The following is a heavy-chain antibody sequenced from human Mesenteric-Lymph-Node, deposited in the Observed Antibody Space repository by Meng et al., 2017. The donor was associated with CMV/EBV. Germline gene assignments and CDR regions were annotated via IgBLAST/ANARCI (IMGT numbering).Heavy chain of an antibody. J-gene: IGHJ6*02. Sequence: GESLKISCAASGFTFGSSAMTWVRQAPGKGLEWVSSTSADADVTYYADSVKGRFTISRDNSKNTVHLQMNSLRAEDTAVYYCAGGYDFWSGYSYGMDVWGQGTTVTVSS. D-gene: IGHD3-3*01. CDR2: TSADADVT. CDR3: AGGYDFWSGYSYGMDV. CDR1: GFTFGSSA. V-gene: IGHV3-23*01.